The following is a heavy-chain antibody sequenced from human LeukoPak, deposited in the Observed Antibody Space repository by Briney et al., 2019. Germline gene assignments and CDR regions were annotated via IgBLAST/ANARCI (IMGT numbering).Heavy chain of an antibody. Sequence: GGSLRLSCAASGFTFSSYSMNWVRQAPGKGLEWVSSISSSSSYIYYADSVKGRFTISRDNAKNSLYLQMNSLRAEDTAVYYCARVLQWLDNYYYYMDVWGKGTTVTVSS. V-gene: IGHV3-21*01. CDR3: ARVLQWLDNYYYYMDV. J-gene: IGHJ6*03. CDR1: GFTFSSYS. CDR2: ISSSSSYI. D-gene: IGHD6-19*01.